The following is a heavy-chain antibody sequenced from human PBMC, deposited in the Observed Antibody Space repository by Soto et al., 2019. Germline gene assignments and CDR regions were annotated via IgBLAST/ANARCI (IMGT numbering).Heavy chain of an antibody. Sequence: PGGSLRLSCAASGFTFGSYSMNWVGQAPGKGLEWVSSISSSSSYIYYADSVKGRFTISRDNAKNSLYLQMNSLRAEDTAVYYCAIDPHGNAFDIWGQGTMVTVSS. CDR1: GFTFGSYS. CDR2: ISSSSSYI. CDR3: AIDPHGNAFDI. J-gene: IGHJ3*02. V-gene: IGHV3-21*01.